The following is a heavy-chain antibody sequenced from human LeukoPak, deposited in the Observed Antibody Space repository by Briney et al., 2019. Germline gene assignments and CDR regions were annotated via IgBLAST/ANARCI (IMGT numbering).Heavy chain of an antibody. D-gene: IGHD6-19*01. CDR2: INHSGST. CDR3: ARDGTVAGTPYFDY. J-gene: IGHJ4*02. V-gene: IGHV4-34*01. Sequence: PSETLSLTCAVYGGSFSGYYWSWIRQPPGKGLEWIGEINHSGSTNYNPSLKSRVTISVDTPKNQFSLKLSSVTAADTAVYYCARDGTVAGTPYFDYWGQGTLVTVSS. CDR1: GGSFSGYY.